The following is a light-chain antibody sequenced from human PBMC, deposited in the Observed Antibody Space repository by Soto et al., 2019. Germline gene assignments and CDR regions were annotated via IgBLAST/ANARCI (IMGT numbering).Light chain of an antibody. J-gene: IGKJ4*01. V-gene: IGKV3-15*01. CDR3: QQHNSWPLT. CDR2: DAS. CDR1: QSVSNN. Sequence: ILMTQSPATLSVSPGERATLSCRASQSVSNNLAWYQQKPGQAPRLLIYDASTRATGIPARFSGSGSGTEFTLTISSLQPEDFATYYCQQHNSWPLTFGGGTTVEIK.